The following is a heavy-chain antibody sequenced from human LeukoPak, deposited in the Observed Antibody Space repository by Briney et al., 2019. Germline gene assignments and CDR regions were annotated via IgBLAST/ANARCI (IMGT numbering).Heavy chain of an antibody. V-gene: IGHV4-38-2*02. CDR2: IYHGGST. J-gene: IGHJ4*02. D-gene: IGHD6-19*01. Sequence: PSETLSLTCTVSGYSISSGYYWGWIRQPPGKGLEWIGSIYHGGSTYYNPSLKSRVTISVDKSKNQFSLKLSSVTAADTAVYYCARDRRPPLRISSGWYINWGQGTLVTVSS. CDR1: GYSISSGYY. CDR3: ARDRRPPLRISSGWYIN.